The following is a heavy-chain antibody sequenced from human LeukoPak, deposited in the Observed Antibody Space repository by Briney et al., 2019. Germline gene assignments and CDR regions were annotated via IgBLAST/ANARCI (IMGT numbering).Heavy chain of an antibody. CDR3: ARDRPDYGDYSSQSDDAFDI. V-gene: IGHV3-66*01. CDR2: IYSGGST. CDR1: GFTVSSNY. Sequence: GGSLRLSCAASGFTVSSNYMSWVRQAPGKGLEWVSVIYSGGSTYYADSVKGRFTISRDNSKNTLYLQMNSLRAEDTAVYYCARDRPDYGDYSSQSDDAFDIWGQGTMVTASS. D-gene: IGHD4-17*01. J-gene: IGHJ3*02.